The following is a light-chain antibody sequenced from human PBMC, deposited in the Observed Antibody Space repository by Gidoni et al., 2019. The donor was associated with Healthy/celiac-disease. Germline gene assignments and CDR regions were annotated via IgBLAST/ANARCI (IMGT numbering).Light chain of an antibody. V-gene: IGKV3-11*01. J-gene: IGKJ4*01. CDR2: DAS. CDR3: QQRQLASLT. Sequence: ELVLTQSPATLSLPPGERATPSCRASQSVSRYLAWYQQKPGQAPRLLIYDASNRATGIPARFSGSGSGTDFTLTISSLEPEDFAVYYCQQRQLASLTFGGGTKVEIK. CDR1: QSVSRY.